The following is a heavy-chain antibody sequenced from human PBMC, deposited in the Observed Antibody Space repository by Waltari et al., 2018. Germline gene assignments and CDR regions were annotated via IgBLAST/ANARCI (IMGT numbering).Heavy chain of an antibody. J-gene: IGHJ4*02. CDR2: INPNSGGT. V-gene: IGHV1-2*02. D-gene: IGHD2-15*01. Sequence: QVQLVQSGAEVKKPGASVKVSCKASGYTFTGYYMHWVRQAPGQGLEWMGWINPNSGGTNYAQKFQGRVTMTRDTSISTAYMELSRLRSDDTAVYYCAREGWVVVAATPDHFDYWGQGTLVTVSS. CDR1: GYTFTGYY. CDR3: AREGWVVVAATPDHFDY.